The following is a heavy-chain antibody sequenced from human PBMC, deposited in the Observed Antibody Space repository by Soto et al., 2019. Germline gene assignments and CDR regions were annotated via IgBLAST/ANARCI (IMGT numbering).Heavy chain of an antibody. CDR1: GYTFTGYG. V-gene: IGHV1-18*01. Sequence: AAVKVSCKACGYTFTGYGISWLRQAPGQGLEWMGWISGYSGNTNYAQKFQGRVTMTTDTSTSTAYMELRSLRSDDTAVYYCARDLAPPNWFDPWGQGTLVTVSS. J-gene: IGHJ5*02. CDR2: ISGYSGNT. CDR3: ARDLAPPNWFDP.